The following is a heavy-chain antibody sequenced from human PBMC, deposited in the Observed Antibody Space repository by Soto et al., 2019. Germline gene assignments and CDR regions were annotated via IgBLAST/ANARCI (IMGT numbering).Heavy chain of an antibody. CDR2: TYYRSKWYN. CDR3: ARDFDSSGYYSRGAFDI. CDR1: GDSVSSNSAA. Sequence: SQTLSLTCAISGDSVSSNSAAWNWIRQSPSRGLEWLGRTYYRSKWYNDYAVSVKSRITINPDTSKNQFSLQLNSVTPEDTAVYYCARDFDSSGYYSRGAFDIWGQGTMVTVSS. D-gene: IGHD3-22*01. J-gene: IGHJ3*02. V-gene: IGHV6-1*01.